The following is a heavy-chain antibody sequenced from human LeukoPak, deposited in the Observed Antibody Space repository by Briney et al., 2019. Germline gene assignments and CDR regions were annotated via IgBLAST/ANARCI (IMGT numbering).Heavy chain of an antibody. Sequence: GGSLRLSCAASGFTFTRFNMNWVRQAPGKGLEWVSSISSSSYIYYADSVKGRFTISRDNAKNSLYLQMNSLRAEDTAVYYCARPYCSGGSCYYFDYWGQGTLVTVSS. V-gene: IGHV3-21*01. CDR2: ISSSSYI. CDR1: GFTFTRFN. CDR3: ARPYCSGGSCYYFDY. D-gene: IGHD2-15*01. J-gene: IGHJ4*02.